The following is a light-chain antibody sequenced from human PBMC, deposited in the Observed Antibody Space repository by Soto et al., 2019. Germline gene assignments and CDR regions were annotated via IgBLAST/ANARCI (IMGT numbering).Light chain of an antibody. CDR1: QNITTY. V-gene: IGKV1-39*01. CDR2: GAS. J-gene: IGKJ2*01. Sequence: DIQMTQSPSSLSASVGDRVTITCRASQNITTYLNWYQQEPGKPPNLLIYGASSLQSEVPSRFNGSGFGTDFTLTISSLQPEDFATYYCQQSSSTPRTFGQGTKLEIK. CDR3: QQSSSTPRT.